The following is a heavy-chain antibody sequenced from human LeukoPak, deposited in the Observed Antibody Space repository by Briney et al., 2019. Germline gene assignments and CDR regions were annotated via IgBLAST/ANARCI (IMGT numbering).Heavy chain of an antibody. CDR1: GGSFSGYS. V-gene: IGHV4-34*01. J-gene: IGHJ6*03. Sequence: SETLSLTCVVSGGSFSGYSWSWIRQSPGKGLEWIGKITHNGGTNYNPSLKSRVTISLDTSKNQFNLKLSSVTAADTAVYFCARHQRRFRGRFYSDTSGYSYYYMDVWGKGTTVT. CDR3: ARHQRRFRGRFYSDTSGYSYYYMDV. D-gene: IGHD3-22*01. CDR2: ITHNGGT.